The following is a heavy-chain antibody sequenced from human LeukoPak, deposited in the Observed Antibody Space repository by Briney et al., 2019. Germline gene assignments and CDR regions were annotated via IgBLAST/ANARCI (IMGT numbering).Heavy chain of an antibody. D-gene: IGHD1-14*01. CDR3: AREDNNRPDY. V-gene: IGHV3-7*01. CDR1: GFTFRSYW. CDR2: IKADGSEK. Sequence: GGSLRLTCAASGFTFRSYWMAWVRQVPGKGLQWVANIKADGSEKYYVDSVKGRFTISRDNAENSLYLQMNSLRAEDTAVYYCAREDNNRPDYWGQGTLVTVST. J-gene: IGHJ4*02.